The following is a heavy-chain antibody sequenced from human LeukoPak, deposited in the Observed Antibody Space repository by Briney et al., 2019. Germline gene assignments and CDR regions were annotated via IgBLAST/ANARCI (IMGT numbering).Heavy chain of an antibody. CDR3: ARDDWEY. CDR1: GFTFSIYA. V-gene: IGHV3-23*01. J-gene: IGHJ4*02. D-gene: IGHD2-21*01. Sequence: GGSLRLSCAASGFTFSIYAMSWVRQAPGQGLEWVSSISGSGDSTYYADAVKGRFAISRDNAKNSLYLQMNSLRAEDTAVYYCARDDWEYWGQGTLVTVSS. CDR2: ISGSGDST.